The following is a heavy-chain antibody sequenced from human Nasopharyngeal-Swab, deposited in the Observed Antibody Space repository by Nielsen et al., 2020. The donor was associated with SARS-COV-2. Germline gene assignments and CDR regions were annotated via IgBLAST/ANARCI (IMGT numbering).Heavy chain of an antibody. CDR2: IWYDGSNK. D-gene: IGHD6-13*01. CDR3: ARDRIAAAGDAFDI. Sequence: GGSLRLSCAASGFTFSSYGMHWVRQAPGKGLEWVAVIWYDGSNKYYADSVKGRFTISRDNSKNTLYLQMNSLRAEDTAVYYCARDRIAAAGDAFDIWGQGTMVTV. CDR1: GFTFSSYG. J-gene: IGHJ3*02. V-gene: IGHV3-33*01.